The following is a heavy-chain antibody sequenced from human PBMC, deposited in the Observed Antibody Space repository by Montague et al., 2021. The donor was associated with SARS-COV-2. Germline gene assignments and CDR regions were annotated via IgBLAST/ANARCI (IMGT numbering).Heavy chain of an antibody. Sequence: SETLSLTCSVSGTSITSYYWNWIRQPPGKGLEWIGYISDSGSTXXXPSXXXRVTMSVDTSKNQMPLKLTSVTAADTAVYYCARGCLSYFGAGSHCYGMDVWGQGTTVTVSS. CDR2: ISDSGST. CDR1: GTSITSYY. V-gene: IGHV4-59*01. D-gene: IGHD3-10*01. CDR3: ARGCLSYFGAGSHCYGMDV. J-gene: IGHJ6*02.